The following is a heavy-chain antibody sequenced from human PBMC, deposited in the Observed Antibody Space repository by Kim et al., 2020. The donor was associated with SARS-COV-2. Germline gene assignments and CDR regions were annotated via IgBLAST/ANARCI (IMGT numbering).Heavy chain of an antibody. D-gene: IGHD3-3*01. CDR3: ARGGVGGTHAVVPRLNGLDV. V-gene: IGHV3-33*01. CDR1: GLTFSSYG. J-gene: IGHJ6*02. Sequence: GGSLRLSCVASGLTFSSYGMHWVRQAPGKGLEWVAVIWYDGSNHYYADSVKGRFTISRDNSKNTLYLQMNSLRAEDTAVYYCARGGVGGTHAVVPRLNGLDVWGQGTKVTVSS. CDR2: IWYDGSNH.